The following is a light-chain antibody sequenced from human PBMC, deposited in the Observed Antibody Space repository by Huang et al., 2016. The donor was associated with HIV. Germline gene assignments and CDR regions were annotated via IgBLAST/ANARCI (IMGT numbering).Light chain of an antibody. CDR1: QSITTY. J-gene: IGKJ1*01. CDR2: ATD. CDR3: QQGYTTSWT. V-gene: IGKV1-39*01. Sequence: DIQMTQSPSSLSASVGDRVTITCRASQSITTYLNWYQQKPWKAPTLLLYATDRLQSGVPSRVSGRGSGTELTLTISSLQPDDFATYYCQQGYTTSWTFGPGTKVE.